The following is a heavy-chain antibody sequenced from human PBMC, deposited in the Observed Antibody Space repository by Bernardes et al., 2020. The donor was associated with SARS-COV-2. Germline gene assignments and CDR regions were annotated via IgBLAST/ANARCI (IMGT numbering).Heavy chain of an antibody. D-gene: IGHD2-2*01. CDR3: ARDLRVVVVPAAMPGAPFDY. V-gene: IGHV1-18*04. CDR1: GYTFTSYG. Sequence: SVKVSCKASGYTFTSYGISWVRQAPGQGLEWMGWISAYNGNTNYAQKLQGRVTMTTDTSTSTAYMELRSLRSDDTAVYYCARDLRVVVVPAAMPGAPFDYWGQGTLVTVSS. J-gene: IGHJ4*02. CDR2: ISAYNGNT.